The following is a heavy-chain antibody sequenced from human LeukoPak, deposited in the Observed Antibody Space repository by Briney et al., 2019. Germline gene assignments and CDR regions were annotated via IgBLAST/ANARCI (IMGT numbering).Heavy chain of an antibody. D-gene: IGHD3-9*01. CDR1: GFTVSTNY. CDR2: IYSGGIT. CDR3: ARGSVPLRYFDWLFSPFDY. Sequence: GGSLRLSCAASGFTVSTNYMSWVRQAPGKGLEWVSTIYSGGITYYVDSVKGRFTVSRDSSKNTLYLQMNSLRAEDAAVYYCARGSVPLRYFDWLFSPFDYWGQGTLVTVSS. J-gene: IGHJ4*02. V-gene: IGHV3-66*01.